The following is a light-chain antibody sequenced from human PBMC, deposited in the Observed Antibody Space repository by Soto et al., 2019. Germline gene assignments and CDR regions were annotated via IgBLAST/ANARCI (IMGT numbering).Light chain of an antibody. CDR1: QSISSY. CDR2: AAS. J-gene: IGKJ4*01. Sequence: DIQITHSPSSLSASVVDRVTITFLASQSISSYLAWYQQKPGKAPKLLIYAASTLQSGVPSRFSGSGSGTEFTLTISSLQPEDFATYYCQQLNSYPPVFGGGTKVDIK. V-gene: IGKV1-9*01. CDR3: QQLNSYPPV.